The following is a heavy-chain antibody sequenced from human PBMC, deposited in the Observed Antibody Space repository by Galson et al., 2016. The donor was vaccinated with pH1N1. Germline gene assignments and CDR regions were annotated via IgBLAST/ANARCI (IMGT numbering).Heavy chain of an antibody. D-gene: IGHD1-26*01. V-gene: IGHV3-48*03. CDR1: GFTFSNDE. Sequence: SLRLSCAASGFTFSNDETNWVRQAPGEGLEWISFISGAGGSIHYADSVKGRLTISRDNAKNSLYLQMNSLRAEDTALYYCVRGWGSDWGQGTLVTVSS. CDR2: ISGAGGSI. J-gene: IGHJ4*02. CDR3: VRGWGSD.